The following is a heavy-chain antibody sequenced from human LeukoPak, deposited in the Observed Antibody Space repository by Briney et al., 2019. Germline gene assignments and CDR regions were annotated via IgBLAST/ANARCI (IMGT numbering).Heavy chain of an antibody. D-gene: IGHD6-13*01. V-gene: IGHV1-18*01. CDR2: ISANNGNT. Sequence: GASVKVSCKASGYTFTSYRISWVRQAPGQGLEGMGWISANNGNTNYAQKLQGRVTMTTDTSTSTAYMELRSLRSDDTAVYYCAREFIAAAGNNWFDPWGQGTLVTVSS. J-gene: IGHJ5*02. CDR3: AREFIAAAGNNWFDP. CDR1: GYTFTSYR.